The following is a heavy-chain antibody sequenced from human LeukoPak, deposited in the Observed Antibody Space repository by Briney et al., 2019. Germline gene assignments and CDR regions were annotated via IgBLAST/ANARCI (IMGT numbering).Heavy chain of an antibody. Sequence: ASVKVSCKASGYTFTSYGISWVRQAPGQGLEWLGWISAYNGNTNYAQKLQGRVTMTTDTSTSTAYMELRSLRSDDTAVYYCARDVVVVKGYYYYGMDVWGQGTTVTVSS. CDR2: ISAYNGNT. D-gene: IGHD3-22*01. CDR3: ARDVVVVKGYYYYGMDV. CDR1: GYTFTSYG. V-gene: IGHV1-18*01. J-gene: IGHJ6*02.